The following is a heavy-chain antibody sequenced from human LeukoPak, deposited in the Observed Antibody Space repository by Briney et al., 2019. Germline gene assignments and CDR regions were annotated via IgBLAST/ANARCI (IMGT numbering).Heavy chain of an antibody. D-gene: IGHD3-10*01. CDR1: RFTFSSYS. CDR2: ISSSSSTI. V-gene: IGHV3-48*01. Sequence: GGSLRLSCAASRFTFSSYSMNWVRQAPGKGLEWVSYISSSSSTIYYADSVKGRFTISRDNAKSSLYLQMNSLRAEDTAVYYCARGMVRVTGGYYYYGMDVWGQGTTVTVSS. CDR3: ARGMVRVTGGYYYYGMDV. J-gene: IGHJ6*02.